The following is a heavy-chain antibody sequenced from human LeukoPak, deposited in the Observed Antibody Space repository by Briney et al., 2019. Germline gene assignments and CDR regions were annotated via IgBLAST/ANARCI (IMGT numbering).Heavy chain of an antibody. V-gene: IGHV3-74*03. J-gene: IGHJ6*03. CDR2: INDDGRTT. CDR1: GFTFSYYW. CDR3: AKDRRSSSTYYYYYMDV. Sequence: GGSLRLSCAASGFTFSYYWMHWVRQAPGEGLVWVSRINDDGRTTTYADSVKGRITISRDNAKNTLYLQMSSLRVEDTAVYYCAKDRRSSSTYYYYYMDVWGKGTTVTVSS. D-gene: IGHD6-6*01.